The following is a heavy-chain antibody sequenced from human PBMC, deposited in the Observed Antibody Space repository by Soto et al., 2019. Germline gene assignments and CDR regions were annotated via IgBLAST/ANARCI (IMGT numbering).Heavy chain of an antibody. Sequence: ASVKVSCKASGYTFTSYDINWVRQATGQGLEWMGWMNPNSGNTGYAQKFQGRVTMTRNTSTSTAYMELSSLRSEDTAVYYCARPRLLYGDYDSEYYYYGMDVWGQGTTVTVSS. J-gene: IGHJ6*02. CDR2: MNPNSGNT. V-gene: IGHV1-8*01. CDR1: GYTFTSYD. D-gene: IGHD4-17*01. CDR3: ARPRLLYGDYDSEYYYYGMDV.